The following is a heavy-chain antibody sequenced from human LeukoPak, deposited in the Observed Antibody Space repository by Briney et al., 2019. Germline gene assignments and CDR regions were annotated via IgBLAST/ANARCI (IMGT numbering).Heavy chain of an antibody. CDR1: GYTFTSYY. CDR2: INPSGGST. D-gene: IGHD2-21*02. CDR3: ARDWCGGDCYPDAFDI. V-gene: IGHV1-46*01. J-gene: IGHJ3*02. Sequence: ASVKVSCKASGYTFTSYYIHWVRQAPGQGLEWMGIINPSGGSTSYAQKFQGRVTMTRDTSTSTVYMELSSLRSEDTAVYYCARDWCGGDCYPDAFDIWGQGTMVTVSS.